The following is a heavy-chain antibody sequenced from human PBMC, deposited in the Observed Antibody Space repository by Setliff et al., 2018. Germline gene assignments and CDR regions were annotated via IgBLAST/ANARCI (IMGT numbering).Heavy chain of an antibody. V-gene: IGHV4-59*08. D-gene: IGHD3-10*01. CDR1: GGSISSYY. CDR3: ARHVGIRGRGYNYYYYYMDV. J-gene: IGHJ6*03. Sequence: PSETLSLTCTVSGGSISSYYWSWIRQPPGKGLEWIGYIYTSGSTNYNPSLKSRVTISVDTSKNQFSLKLSSVTAADTAVYCCARHVGIRGRGYNYYYYYMDVWGKGTTVTVSS. CDR2: IYTSGST.